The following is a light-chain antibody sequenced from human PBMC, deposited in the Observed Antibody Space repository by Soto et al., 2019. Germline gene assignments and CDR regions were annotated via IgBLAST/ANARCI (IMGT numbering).Light chain of an antibody. CDR1: QSVGNL. CDR3: QQRNFRPEIT. J-gene: IGKJ4*01. V-gene: IGKV3-11*01. CDR2: DAT. Sequence: EIVLTQSPATLSLSPGERATLSCRASQSVGNLLGWYQQKPGQAPRLLIFDATNRATGTPRRFSGSGSGTAFTPTISSLEHEDFAIYYCQQRNFRPEITFGGGTKVEI.